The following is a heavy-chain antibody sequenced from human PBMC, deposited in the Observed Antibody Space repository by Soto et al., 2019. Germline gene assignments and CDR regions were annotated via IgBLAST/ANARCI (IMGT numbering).Heavy chain of an antibody. CDR2: IYHTGNA. J-gene: IGHJ5*02. CDR3: ARDFFDSSHYTTNWFDP. D-gene: IGHD3-22*01. CDR1: GDSISNSRFY. V-gene: IGHV4-39*01. Sequence: SETLSLTCSVSGDSISNSRFYWAWIRQPPGEGLEWIGSIYHTGNAYYNPSLKSRVTISVDTSKNQFSLKLTSVTAADAALYYCARDFFDSSHYTTNWFDPWGQATLVPVSS.